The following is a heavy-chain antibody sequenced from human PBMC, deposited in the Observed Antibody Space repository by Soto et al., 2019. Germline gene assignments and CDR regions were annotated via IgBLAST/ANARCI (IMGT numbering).Heavy chain of an antibody. CDR2: ISYDGSNRY. D-gene: IGHD6-13*01. Sequence: GGSLRLSCAASGFTFRDYAMHWVRQGPGKGLEWVALISYDGSNRYYYADSVKGRFAISRDNSENTVYLQMNSLRTEDTAIYYCARGFHASSWTFDYWGQGTLVTVSS. CDR3: ARGFHASSWTFDY. J-gene: IGHJ4*02. CDR1: GFTFRDYA. V-gene: IGHV3-30*09.